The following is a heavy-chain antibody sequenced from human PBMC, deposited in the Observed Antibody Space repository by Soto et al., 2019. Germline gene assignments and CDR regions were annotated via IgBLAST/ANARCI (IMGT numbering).Heavy chain of an antibody. Sequence: PGGSLRLSCAASGFTFSSYAMSWVRQAPGKWLEWVSAISGSGGSTYYADSVKGRFTISRDNSKNTLYLQMNSLRAEDTAVYYCAKDFITIFGVVIRFDYWGQGXLVTVYS. D-gene: IGHD3-3*01. V-gene: IGHV3-23*01. CDR1: GFTFSSYA. CDR2: ISGSGGST. CDR3: AKDFITIFGVVIRFDY. J-gene: IGHJ4*02.